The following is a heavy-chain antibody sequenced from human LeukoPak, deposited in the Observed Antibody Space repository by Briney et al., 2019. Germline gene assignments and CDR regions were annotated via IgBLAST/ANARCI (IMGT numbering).Heavy chain of an antibody. CDR1: GFTFSSYW. CDR3: ARDVGDWFDP. V-gene: IGHV3-74*01. J-gene: IGHJ5*02. CDR2: INSDGSST. Sequence: PGGSLRLSCAASGFTFSSYWMHWVRQAPGKGLVWVSHINSDGSSTSYADSVKGRFTISRDNAKNTLYLQMNSLRAEDTAVYYCARDVGDWFDPWGQGTLVTVSS.